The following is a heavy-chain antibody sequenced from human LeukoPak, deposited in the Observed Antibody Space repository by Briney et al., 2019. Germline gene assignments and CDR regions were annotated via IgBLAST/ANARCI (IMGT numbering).Heavy chain of an antibody. Sequence: ASVKVSCKASGYTFTSYDINWVRQATGQGLEWMGWMNPNSGNTGYAQKFQGRVTMTRNTSISTAYMELSSLRSDDTAVYYCERGRGMVGGVIKPYTFDYWGQGTLVTVSS. CDR1: GYTFTSYD. D-gene: IGHD3-10*01. CDR3: ERGRGMVGGVIKPYTFDY. V-gene: IGHV1-8*01. CDR2: MNPNSGNT. J-gene: IGHJ4*02.